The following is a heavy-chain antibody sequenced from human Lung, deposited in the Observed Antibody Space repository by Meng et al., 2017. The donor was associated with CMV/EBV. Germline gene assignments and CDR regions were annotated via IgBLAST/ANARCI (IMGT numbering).Heavy chain of an antibody. CDR2: ISSSSSYI. V-gene: IGHV3-21*01. CDR3: ARDLRGYSGYDYPYYYYGMDV. D-gene: IGHD5-12*01. Sequence: GESXKISXAASGFTFSSYSMNWVRQAPGKGLEWVSSISSSSSYIYYADSVKGRFTISRDNAKNSLYLQMNSLRAEDTAVYYCARDLRGYSGYDYPYYYYGMDVWGQGXTVTVSS. J-gene: IGHJ6*02. CDR1: GFTFSSYS.